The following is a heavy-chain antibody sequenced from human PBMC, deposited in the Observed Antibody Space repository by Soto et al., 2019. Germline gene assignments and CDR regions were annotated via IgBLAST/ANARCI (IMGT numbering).Heavy chain of an antibody. CDR2: IYISGST. V-gene: IGHV4-4*07. D-gene: IGHD6-19*01. CDR3: AKSGGYSSGWYYFDY. CDR1: GGSISSYY. Sequence: SETLSLTCTVSGGSISSYYWSWIRKPAGKGLEWIGRIYISGSTNYNPSLKSRVTMSVDTSKKQFSLKLSSVTAADTAVYYCAKSGGYSSGWYYFDYWGQGTLVTVSS. J-gene: IGHJ4*02.